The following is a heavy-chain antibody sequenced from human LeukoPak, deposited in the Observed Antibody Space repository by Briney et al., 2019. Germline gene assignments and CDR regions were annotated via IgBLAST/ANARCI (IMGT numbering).Heavy chain of an antibody. CDR2: IKQDGSEK. CDR1: GFTFSSYW. CDR3: AREPLTGTDENYYYHYGMDV. V-gene: IGHV3-7*04. J-gene: IGHJ6*02. D-gene: IGHD1-20*01. Sequence: PGGSLRLSCAASGFTFSSYWMSWVRQVPGKGLEWVANIKQDGSEKYYVDSVKGRFTISRDNAKNSLYLQMNSLRAEDTAVYYCAREPLTGTDENYYYHYGMDVWGQGTTVTVSS.